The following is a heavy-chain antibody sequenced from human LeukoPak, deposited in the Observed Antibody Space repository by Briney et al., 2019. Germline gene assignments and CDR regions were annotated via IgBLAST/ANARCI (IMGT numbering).Heavy chain of an antibody. V-gene: IGHV3-33*08. CDR1: GLTFSNYY. CDR2: IRSDGSNK. D-gene: IGHD6-13*01. CDR3: ARDDITAGAFDI. J-gene: IGHJ3*02. Sequence: GGSLRLSCAASGLTFSNYYMHWVRQAPGKGLEWVAVIRSDGSNKSYVESVKGRFTISRDNSKNTLYLQMGSLRAEDTAVYYCARDDITAGAFDIWGQGTVVTVSS.